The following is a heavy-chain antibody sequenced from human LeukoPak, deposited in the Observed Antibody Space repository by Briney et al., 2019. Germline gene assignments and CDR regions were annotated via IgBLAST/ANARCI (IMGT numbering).Heavy chain of an antibody. CDR1: GYTFTSYY. D-gene: IGHD3-3*01. CDR2: INPSGGST. Sequence: GASVKVSCKASGYTFTSYYMHWVRQAPGQGLEWMGIINPSGGSTSYAQKFQGRVTMTRDMSTSTVYMELSSLRSEDTAVYYCARGVEVLRFLEWLQRGYYFDYWGQGTLVTVSS. V-gene: IGHV1-46*01. J-gene: IGHJ4*02. CDR3: ARGVEVLRFLEWLQRGYYFDY.